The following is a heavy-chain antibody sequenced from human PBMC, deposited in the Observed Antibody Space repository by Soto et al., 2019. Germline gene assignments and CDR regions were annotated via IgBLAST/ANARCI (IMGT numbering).Heavy chain of an antibody. CDR3: AREGLIGRGYSHGYDY. V-gene: IGHV3-53*01. D-gene: IGHD5-18*01. CDR2: IYSGDST. J-gene: IGHJ4*02. CDR1: GFTVNINY. Sequence: GGSLRLSCAASGFTVNINYMSWVRQAPGRGLESVSIIYSGDSTYYADSGKGRFTISRDISKNTLYLQMNSLRAEDTAVYYCAREGLIGRGYSHGYDYWGLGTLVTVSS.